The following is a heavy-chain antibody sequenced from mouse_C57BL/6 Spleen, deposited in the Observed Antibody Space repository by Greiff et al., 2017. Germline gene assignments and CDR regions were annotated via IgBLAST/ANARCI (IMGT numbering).Heavy chain of an antibody. Sequence: VQLKESGPELVKPGASVKIPCKASGYTFTDYNMDWVKQSHGKSLEWIGDINPNNGGTIYNQKFKGKATLTVDKSSSPAYMELRSLTSEDTAVYYCARGGDPVRFAYWGQGTLVTVSA. V-gene: IGHV1-18*01. CDR2: INPNNGGT. J-gene: IGHJ3*01. CDR1: GYTFTDYN. CDR3: ARGGDPVRFAY. D-gene: IGHD2-13*01.